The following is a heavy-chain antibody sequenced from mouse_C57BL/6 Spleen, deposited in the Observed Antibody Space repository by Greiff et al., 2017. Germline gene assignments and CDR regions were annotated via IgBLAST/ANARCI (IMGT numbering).Heavy chain of an antibody. J-gene: IGHJ4*01. CDR3: ARRRNYEGAMDY. D-gene: IGHD1-1*01. CDR2: IHPNSGST. CDR1: GYTFTSYW. V-gene: IGHV1-64*01. Sequence: VQLQQPGAELVKPGASVKLSCKASGYTFTSYWMHWVKQRPGQGLEWIGMIHPNSGSTNYNEKFKSKATLTVDKSSSTAYMQLSSLTSEDSAVYYCARRRNYEGAMDYWGQGTSVTVSS.